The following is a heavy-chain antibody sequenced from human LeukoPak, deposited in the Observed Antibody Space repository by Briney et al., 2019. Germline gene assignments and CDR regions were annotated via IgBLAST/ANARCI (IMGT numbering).Heavy chain of an antibody. D-gene: IGHD3-16*01. CDR3: ARTMGRYYYYGMDV. CDR1: GYTFTSYA. CDR2: INTNTGNA. V-gene: IGHV7-4-1*02. Sequence: GSVKVSCKASGYTFTSYAINWVRQAPGQGLEWMGWINTNTGNAAYAQGLTGRSVFSLDTSVSTAYLEISSLKAEDTAVYYCARTMGRYYYYGMDVWGQGTTVTVS. J-gene: IGHJ6*02.